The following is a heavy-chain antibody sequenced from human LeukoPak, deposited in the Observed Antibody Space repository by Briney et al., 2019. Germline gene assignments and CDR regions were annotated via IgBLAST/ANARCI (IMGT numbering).Heavy chain of an antibody. Sequence: SETLSLTCTVAGGSISSGDYFWSWIRQPPGKVLEWIGHIYYRGSTDYNPSLKSRVSIAVDTSKKQFSLRLNSVTAADTAVYYCAREGTAVTVPMRYFGLWGRGTLVTVSS. CDR1: GGSISSGDYF. V-gene: IGHV4-30-4*01. CDR3: AREGTAVTVPMRYFGL. J-gene: IGHJ2*01. CDR2: IYYRGST. D-gene: IGHD4-17*01.